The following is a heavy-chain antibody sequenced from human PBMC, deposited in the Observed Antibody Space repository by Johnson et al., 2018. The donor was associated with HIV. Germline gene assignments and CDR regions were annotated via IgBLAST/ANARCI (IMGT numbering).Heavy chain of an antibody. CDR3: ARDGRFYDILTDYYANAFDI. CDR2: CSTSGSTI. D-gene: IGHD3-9*01. Sequence: QVQLVESGGGVVQPGGSLRHSCPASGFTFSASYMTWTRQAPRKWLEWVSYCSTSGSTIYYADYVKDPFPTPTYHSKNTLYLQMNSLRAEDTAVYYCARDGRFYDILTDYYANAFDIWGQGTMVTVSS. J-gene: IGHJ3*02. V-gene: IGHV3-11*04. CDR1: GFTFSASY.